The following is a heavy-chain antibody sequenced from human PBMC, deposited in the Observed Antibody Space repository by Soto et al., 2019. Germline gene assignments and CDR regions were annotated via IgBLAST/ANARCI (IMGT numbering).Heavy chain of an antibody. D-gene: IGHD1-1*01. CDR3: AKGNGKKSEASLFDY. V-gene: IGHV1-18*01. Sequence: QVQLVQSVAEVKRPGASVKVSCKASGYTFTSYGINWVRQAPGKGLEWMGWISVYTGNTNYAQKLQGRVTLTTDKSTSTAYMGLSSLISDDTAMYYGAKGNGKKSEASLFDYCGQGTLVTVAS. J-gene: IGHJ4*02. CDR2: ISVYTGNT. CDR1: GYTFTSYG.